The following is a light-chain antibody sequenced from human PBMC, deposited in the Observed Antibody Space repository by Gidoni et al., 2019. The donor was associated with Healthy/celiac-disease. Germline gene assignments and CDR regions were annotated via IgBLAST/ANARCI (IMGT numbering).Light chain of an antibody. Sequence: DIQMTQSPSSLSVSVGDRVTITCRASQSISSYLNWYQQKPGKAPKLLIYAASSLQSGVPSRFSGSGSGTDFTLTISSLQPEDFATYYCQQSYSTPPTTFXQXTRLEIK. J-gene: IGKJ5*01. V-gene: IGKV1-39*01. CDR1: QSISSY. CDR2: AAS. CDR3: QQSYSTPPTT.